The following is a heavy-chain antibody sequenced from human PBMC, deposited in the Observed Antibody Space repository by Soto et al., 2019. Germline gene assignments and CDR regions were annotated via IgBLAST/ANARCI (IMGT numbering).Heavy chain of an antibody. Sequence: GESLKISCKGSGYSFTSYWIGWVRQMPGKGLEWMGIIYPGDSDTRYSPSFQGQVTISADKSISTAYLQWSSLKASDTAMYYCARLRARPPYYYYGMDVWGQGTTVTVS. CDR3: ARLRARPPYYYYGMDV. V-gene: IGHV5-51*01. J-gene: IGHJ6*02. D-gene: IGHD6-6*01. CDR1: GYSFTSYW. CDR2: IYPGDSDT.